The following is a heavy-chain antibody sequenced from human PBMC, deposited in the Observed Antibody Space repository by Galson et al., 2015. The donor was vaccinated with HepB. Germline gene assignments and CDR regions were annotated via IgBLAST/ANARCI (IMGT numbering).Heavy chain of an antibody. CDR2: VTYSGNT. J-gene: IGHJ4*02. D-gene: IGHD2-15*01. V-gene: IGHV3-23*01. CDR3: AKDLSAYCSGGTCQLFHY. Sequence: SLRLSCAASGFTFANYAMSWVRQAPGKGLEWVAVVTYSGNTYYADSVKDRFIITRDNSKNTLDLQMNSLRGDDTAVYYCAKDLSAYCSGGTCQLFHYWGQGTRVTVSS. CDR1: GFTFANYA.